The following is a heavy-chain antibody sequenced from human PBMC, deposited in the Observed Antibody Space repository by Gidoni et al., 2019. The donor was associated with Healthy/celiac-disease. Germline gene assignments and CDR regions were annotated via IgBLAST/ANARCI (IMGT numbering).Heavy chain of an antibody. V-gene: IGHV3-23*01. CDR3: AKDPSVVAGNYYYYGMDV. Sequence: EVQLLESGRGLVQPGGSLRLSCAASGFTFRSYAMSWVRQAPGKGLEWVSAISGSGGSTYYADSVKGRFTISRDNSKNTLYLQMNSLRAEDTAVYYCAKDPSVVAGNYYYYGMDVWGQGTTVTVSS. J-gene: IGHJ6*02. D-gene: IGHD6-19*01. CDR1: GFTFRSYA. CDR2: ISGSGGST.